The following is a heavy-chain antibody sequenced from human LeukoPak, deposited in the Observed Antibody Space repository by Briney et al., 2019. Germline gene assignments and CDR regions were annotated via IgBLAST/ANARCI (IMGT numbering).Heavy chain of an antibody. CDR1: GFTFNSYW. Sequence: PGGSLRLSCAASGFTFNSYWLLWVRQAPGKGLVWVSRINRDGTTTAYADSVKGRFTIPRDNAKNTLYLQMNSLRAEDTAVYYCARGLNGDYYWGQGTLVTVSS. CDR3: ARGLNGDYY. V-gene: IGHV3-74*01. D-gene: IGHD2-21*02. CDR2: INRDGTTT. J-gene: IGHJ4*02.